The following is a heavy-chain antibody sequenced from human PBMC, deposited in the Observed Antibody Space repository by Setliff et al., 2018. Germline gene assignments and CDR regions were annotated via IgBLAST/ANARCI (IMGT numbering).Heavy chain of an antibody. CDR2: INPNSGGT. J-gene: IGHJ4*01. CDR1: GYTFTGYY. CDR3: ARFSGHNYGSFDS. V-gene: IGHV1-2*02. Sequence: ASVKVSCKASGYTFTGYYMHWVRQAPGQGLEWMGWINPNSGGTNYAQKFQGRVTMTRDTSISTAYMELSRLRSDDTAVYYCARFSGHNYGSFDSWGHGTLVTVSS. D-gene: IGHD5-18*01.